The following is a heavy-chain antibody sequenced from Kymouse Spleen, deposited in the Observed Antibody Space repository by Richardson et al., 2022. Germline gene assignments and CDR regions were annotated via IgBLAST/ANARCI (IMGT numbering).Heavy chain of an antibody. Sequence: QVQLVESGGGVVQPGRSLRLSCAASGFTFSSYGMHWVRQAPGKGLEWVAVIWYDGSNKYYADSVKGRFTISRDNSKNTLYLQMNSLRAEDTAVYYCARAGSGSSPLLYYYYYGMDVWGQGTTVTVSS. D-gene: IGHD3-10*01. CDR1: GFTFSSYG. J-gene: IGHJ6*02. CDR3: ARAGSGSSPLLYYYYYGMDV. CDR2: IWYDGSNK. V-gene: IGHV3-33*01.